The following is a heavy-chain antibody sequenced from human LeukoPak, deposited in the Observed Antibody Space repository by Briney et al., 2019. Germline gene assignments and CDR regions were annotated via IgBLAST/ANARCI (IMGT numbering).Heavy chain of an antibody. CDR1: GASFSGYY. Sequence: PSETLSLTCAVYGASFSGYYWSWIRQPPGKGLEWLGEINHSGSTNYNPSLKSRVTISVDTSKNQFSLKLSSVTAADTAVYYCARGPRSKYYYYYMDVWGKGTTVTVSS. J-gene: IGHJ6*03. D-gene: IGHD3-10*01. CDR2: INHSGST. V-gene: IGHV4-34*01. CDR3: ARGPRSKYYYYYMDV.